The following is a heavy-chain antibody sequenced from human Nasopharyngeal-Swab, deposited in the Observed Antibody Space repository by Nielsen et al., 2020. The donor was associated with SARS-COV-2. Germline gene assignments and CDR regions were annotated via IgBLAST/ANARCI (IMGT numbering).Heavy chain of an antibody. CDR1: GGSISSYY. CDR2: IYTSGST. V-gene: IGHV4-4*07. Sequence: SETLSLTCTVSGGSISSYYWSWIRQPAGKGLEWIGRIYTSGSTNYNPSLKSRVTMSVDTSKNQFSLKLSSVTAADTAVYYCARDRVDDYYDSRGQVYYFDYWGQGTLVTVSS. D-gene: IGHD3-22*01. J-gene: IGHJ4*02. CDR3: ARDRVDDYYDSRGQVYYFDY.